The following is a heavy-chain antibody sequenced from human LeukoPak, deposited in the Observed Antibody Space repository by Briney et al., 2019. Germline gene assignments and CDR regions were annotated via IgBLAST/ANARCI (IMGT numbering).Heavy chain of an antibody. V-gene: IGHV3-23*01. CDR2: ISGSGGST. D-gene: IGHD3-10*01. CDR3: ARRVRGVIITYYYYYYMDV. CDR1: GFTFSSYG. Sequence: GGSLRLSCAASGFTFSSYGMSWVRQAPGKGLEWVSAISGSGGSTYYADSVKGRFTISRDNSKNTLYLQMNSLRAEDTAVYYCARRVRGVIITYYYYYYMDVWGKGTTVTISS. J-gene: IGHJ6*03.